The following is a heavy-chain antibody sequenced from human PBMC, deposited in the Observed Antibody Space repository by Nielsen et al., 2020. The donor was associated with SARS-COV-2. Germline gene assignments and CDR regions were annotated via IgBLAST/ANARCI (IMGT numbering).Heavy chain of an antibody. V-gene: IGHV3-23*01. CDR2: LTGDSGST. D-gene: IGHD1-26*01. CDR3: AKGSGAARPYYFDS. CDR1: GFIFSNYV. J-gene: IGHJ4*02. Sequence: GESLKISCAASGFIFSNYVMSWVRRAPGKGLEWVSALTGDSGSTYYLDSVKGRFTISRDNSKNTLYLQMNSLRTEDTAVYYCAKGSGAARPYYFDSWGQGTLVTVSS.